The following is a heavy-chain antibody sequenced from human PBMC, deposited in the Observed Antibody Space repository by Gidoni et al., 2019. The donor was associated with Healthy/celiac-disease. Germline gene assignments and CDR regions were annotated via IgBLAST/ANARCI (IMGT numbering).Heavy chain of an antibody. CDR3: ARHSPEYGTSWYPVDY. D-gene: IGHD6-13*01. CDR2: IYYSGST. CDR1: GGSLSSGDYY. Sequence: QVQLQESGPGLVKPSQTLSLTCTVSGGSLSSGDYYWSWIRQPPGKGLEWIGRIYYSGSTYYNPSLKSRVTISIDTPENQFSLQLSSVTAADTAVYYCARHSPEYGTSWYPVDYWGQGTLVTVSS. J-gene: IGHJ4*02. V-gene: IGHV4-30-4*01.